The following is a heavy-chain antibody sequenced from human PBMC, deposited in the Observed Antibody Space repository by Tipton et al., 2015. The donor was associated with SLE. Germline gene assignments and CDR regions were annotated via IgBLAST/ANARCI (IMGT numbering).Heavy chain of an antibody. CDR3: AREIGS. V-gene: IGHV4-39*07. CDR2: IYHSGST. J-gene: IGHJ5*02. Sequence: TLSLTCTVSGGSISSTSYYWGWIRQPPGKGLEWIGDIYHSGSTNYNPSLKSRVTISVDTSKNQYSLKLSSVTAADTAVYYCAREIGSWGQGTLVTVSS. CDR1: GGSISSTSYY.